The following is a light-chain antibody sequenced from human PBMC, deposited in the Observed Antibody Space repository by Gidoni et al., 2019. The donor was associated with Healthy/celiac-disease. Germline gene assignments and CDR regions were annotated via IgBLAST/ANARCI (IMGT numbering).Light chain of an antibody. Sequence: EILLTQSPATLSLSPGARATLSCGASQRVSSSYLAWYQQKPGLAPRLPIYDASSRATGIPDRFGGSGSGTDFTLTISGLGPEDFAVYYCQQYGSSPWTFGQGTKVEIK. V-gene: IGKV3D-20*01. J-gene: IGKJ1*01. CDR2: DAS. CDR3: QQYGSSPWT. CDR1: QRVSSSY.